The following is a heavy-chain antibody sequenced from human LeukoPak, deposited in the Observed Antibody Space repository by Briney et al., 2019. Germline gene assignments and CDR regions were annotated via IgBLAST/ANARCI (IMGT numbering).Heavy chain of an antibody. CDR3: AREDKYGFDI. CDR2: IKWDASQN. CDR1: GFTFSTFW. J-gene: IGHJ3*02. Sequence: GGSLRLSCAASGFTFSTFWMSWLRQAPGKGLEWVANIKWDASQNYYVGSVKGRFTISRDNAKNSVFLQMNSLRAEDTAVYYCAREDKYGFDIWGLGTMVTVSS. V-gene: IGHV3-7*04.